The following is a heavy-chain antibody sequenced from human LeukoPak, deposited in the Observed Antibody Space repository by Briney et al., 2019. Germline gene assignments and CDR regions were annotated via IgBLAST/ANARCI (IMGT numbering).Heavy chain of an antibody. D-gene: IGHD3-22*01. V-gene: IGHV3-15*01. CDR1: GFTFSNAW. CDR2: IKSKTDGGTT. J-gene: IGHJ4*02. Sequence: GGSLRLSCAASGFTFSNAWTSWVRQAPGKGLEWVGCIKSKTDGGTTDYAAPVKGRFTISRDDSKNTLYLQMNSLKTEDTAVYYCTTGGITMIVVVITETDYWGQGTLVTVSS. CDR3: TTGGITMIVVVITETDY.